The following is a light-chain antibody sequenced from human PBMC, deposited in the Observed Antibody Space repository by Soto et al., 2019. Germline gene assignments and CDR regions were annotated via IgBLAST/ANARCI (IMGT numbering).Light chain of an antibody. V-gene: IGKV3-15*01. CDR3: QQYNKWPS. CDR2: DIS. CDR1: QTVSRN. J-gene: IGKJ5*01. Sequence: EVVMTQSPATLSVSLGGRAHLFCRASQTVSRNLAWYQQRPGKAPSLLIYDISTRATGVPARFSGSGSETEFTLTITSLQSEDFAVYFCQQYNKWPSFGQGTRL.